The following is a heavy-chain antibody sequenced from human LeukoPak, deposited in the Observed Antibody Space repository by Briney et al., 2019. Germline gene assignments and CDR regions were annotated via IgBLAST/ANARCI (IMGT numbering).Heavy chain of an antibody. V-gene: IGHV3-21*01. CDR1: GFTFSSYS. J-gene: IGHJ6*04. Sequence: GRSLRLSCAASGFTFSSYSMNWVRQAPGKGLEWVSSISSSSSYIYYADSVKGRFTISRDNAKNSLYLQMNSLRAEDTAVYYCAEGTYYYYGMDVWGKGTTVTVSS. CDR2: ISSSSSYI. CDR3: AEGTYYYYGMDV.